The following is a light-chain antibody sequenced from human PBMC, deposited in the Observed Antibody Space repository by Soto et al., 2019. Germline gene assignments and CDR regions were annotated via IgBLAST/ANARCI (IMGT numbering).Light chain of an antibody. CDR1: QSVSSRN. V-gene: IGKV3-20*01. CDR3: QQYNNWPPWT. J-gene: IGKJ1*01. CDR2: SAS. Sequence: EIVMTQSPATLSVSPGETATLSCRASQSVSSRNLAWFQQKPGQPPRLLIHSASSRATGIPDRFSGSGSGTDFTLTISRLEPADFAVYYCQQYNNWPPWTFGQGTKVEIK.